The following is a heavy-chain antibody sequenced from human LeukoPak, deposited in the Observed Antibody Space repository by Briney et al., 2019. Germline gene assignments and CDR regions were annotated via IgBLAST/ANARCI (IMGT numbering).Heavy chain of an antibody. D-gene: IGHD2-21*02. CDR1: GFTFSSYA. Sequence: GGSLRLSCAASGFTFSSYAMSWVRQAPGKGLEWVSAISGSGGSTCYADSVKGRFTISRDNSKNTLYLQMNSLRAEDTAVYYCTSWGDTTAEYFQRWGQGTLVTVSS. CDR3: TSWGDTTAEYFQR. V-gene: IGHV3-23*01. CDR2: ISGSGGST. J-gene: IGHJ1*01.